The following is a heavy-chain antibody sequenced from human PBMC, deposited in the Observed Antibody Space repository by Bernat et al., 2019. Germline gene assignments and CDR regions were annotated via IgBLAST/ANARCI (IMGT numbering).Heavy chain of an antibody. CDR2: ISYDGSNK. CDR3: AREAFPDSSSWNNFDY. D-gene: IGHD6-13*01. Sequence: QVQLVESGGGVVQPGRSLRLSCAASGFTFSSYAMHWVRQAPGKGLEWVAVISYDGSNKYYADSVKGRFTISRDNSKNTLYLQMNSLRAEDTTVYYCAREAFPDSSSWNNFDYWDQGTLVTVSS. V-gene: IGHV3-30-3*01. CDR1: GFTFSSYA. J-gene: IGHJ4*02.